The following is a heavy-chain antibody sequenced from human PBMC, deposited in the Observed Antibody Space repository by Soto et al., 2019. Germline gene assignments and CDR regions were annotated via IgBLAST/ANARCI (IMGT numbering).Heavy chain of an antibody. CDR2: ISYDGSNK. Sequence: GGSLRLSCASSGFSFRNYGMHSVRHAPGKGLEWVAVISYDGSNKYYADSVKGRFTISRDNSKNTLYLLMNSLRPGDTAVYYCAKDTDRYDYVWGTYRYIDHWGQGT. CDR1: GFSFRNYG. D-gene: IGHD3-16*02. CDR3: AKDTDRYDYVWGTYRYIDH. V-gene: IGHV3-30*18. J-gene: IGHJ4*02.